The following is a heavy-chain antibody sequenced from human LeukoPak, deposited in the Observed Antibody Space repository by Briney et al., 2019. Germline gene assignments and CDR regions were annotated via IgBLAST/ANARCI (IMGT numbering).Heavy chain of an antibody. J-gene: IGHJ4*02. Sequence: PGGSLRLSCAASGFTFSSYAMSWVRQAPGKGLEWVSAISGGAGSTYYADSVKGRFTISRDNSKNTLYLQMNSLRVEDTAVYYCAKVRNSGRYPSGFDYWGQGTLVTVSS. D-gene: IGHD6-19*01. CDR2: ISGGAGST. CDR3: AKVRNSGRYPSGFDY. CDR1: GFTFSSYA. V-gene: IGHV3-23*01.